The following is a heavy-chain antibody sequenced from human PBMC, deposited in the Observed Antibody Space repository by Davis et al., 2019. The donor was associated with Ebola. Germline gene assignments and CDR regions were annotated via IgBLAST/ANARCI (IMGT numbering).Heavy chain of an antibody. CDR3: ARHRYSYGYDY. J-gene: IGHJ4*02. D-gene: IGHD5-18*01. CDR2: IYHSGST. V-gene: IGHV4-30-2*01. Sequence: SQPLSLPCAFSRGPIISGAYSWTCTRPPPGMGLDWLAYIYHSGSTYYNPSLKSRVTISVDTSKNQFSLKLSSVTAADTAVYYCARHRYSYGYDYWGQGTLVTVSS. CDR1: RGPIISGAYS.